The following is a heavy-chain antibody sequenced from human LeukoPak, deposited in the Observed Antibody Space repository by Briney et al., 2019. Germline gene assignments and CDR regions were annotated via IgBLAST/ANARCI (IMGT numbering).Heavy chain of an antibody. CDR3: AREQHDGWRTAMVLYGMDV. CDR1: GGTFSSYA. CDR2: IIPIFGTA. V-gene: IGHV1-69*13. D-gene: IGHD5-18*01. J-gene: IGHJ6*02. Sequence: ASVKVPCKASGGTFSSYAISWVRQAPGQGLEWMGGIIPIFGTANYAQKFQGRVTITADESTSTAYMELSSLRSEDTAVYYCAREQHDGWRTAMVLYGMDVWGQGTTVTVSS.